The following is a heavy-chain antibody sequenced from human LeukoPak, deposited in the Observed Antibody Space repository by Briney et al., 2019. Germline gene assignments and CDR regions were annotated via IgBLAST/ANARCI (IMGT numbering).Heavy chain of an antibody. V-gene: IGHV3-48*01. J-gene: IGHJ4*02. CDR1: GFTFSDYS. D-gene: IGHD1-26*01. CDR2: ISSGSSTI. Sequence: QTGGSLRLSCAGSGFTFSDYSMNWVRQAPGKGLEWVSYISSGSSTIDNADSVKGRFTISRDNAKNSLYLQMNSLKTEDTAVYYCASSPPESGSADYWGQGTLVTVSS. CDR3: ASSPPESGSADY.